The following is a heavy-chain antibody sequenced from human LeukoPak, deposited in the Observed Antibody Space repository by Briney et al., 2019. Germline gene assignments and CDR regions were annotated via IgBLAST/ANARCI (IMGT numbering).Heavy chain of an antibody. V-gene: IGHV4-39*01. J-gene: IGHJ4*02. CDR2: IYYSGST. CDR1: GGSISSSSYY. CDR3: ARRDSGSYYSY. D-gene: IGHD1-26*01. Sequence: SETLSLTCAVSGGSISSSSYYWGWIRQPPGKGLERIGSIYYSGSTYYNPSLKSRVTISVDTSKNQFSLKLSSVTAADTAVYYCARRDSGSYYSYWGQGTLVTVSS.